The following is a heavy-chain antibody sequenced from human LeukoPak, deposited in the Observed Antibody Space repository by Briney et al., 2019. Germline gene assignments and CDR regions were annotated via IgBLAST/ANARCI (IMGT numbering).Heavy chain of an antibody. D-gene: IGHD3-22*01. CDR3: ARMIGDDAFDI. V-gene: IGHV4-39*01. CDR1: GCSISSSSYY. CDR2: IYYSGTT. Sequence: SETLSLTCTVSGCSISSSSYYWVWLRQPPGTGLEWIGTIYYSGTTYYNPSLKSRVTISVDTSRNQFSLKLSSVTATDTAVYYCARMIGDDAFDIWGQGTMVTVSS. J-gene: IGHJ3*02.